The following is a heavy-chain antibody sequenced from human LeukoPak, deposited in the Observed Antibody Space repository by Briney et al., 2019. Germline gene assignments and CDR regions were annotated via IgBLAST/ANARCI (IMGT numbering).Heavy chain of an antibody. V-gene: IGHV3-74*01. CDR1: GYTFSSYW. CDR3: ARDPRMVTGMDV. J-gene: IGHJ6*04. D-gene: IGHD5-18*01. CDR2: INSDGSST. Sequence: PGGSLRLSCAASGYTFSSYWMHRVRQAPGKGLVWVSRINSDGSSTSYADSVKGRFTISRDNAKNTLYLQMNSLRAEDTAVYYCARDPRMVTGMDVWGKGTTVTVSS.